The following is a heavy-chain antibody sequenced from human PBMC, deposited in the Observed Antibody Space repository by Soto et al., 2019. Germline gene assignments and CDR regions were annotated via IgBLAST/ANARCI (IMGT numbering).Heavy chain of an antibody. CDR2: ISWDGEK. CDR1: GFSLNTRGVG. D-gene: IGHD3-9*01. CDR3: AHRRCDLLTGHSYVEY. V-gene: IGHV2-5*02. Sequence: QITLKESGPTLVKPTQPLTLTCTFSGFSLNTRGVGVGWIRQPPGKALEWLALISWDGEKRYSPSLKSRLTITKDTSENQVLLTLTNMDPADTDTSYCAHRRCDLLTGHSYVEYWGQGTLVTVSS. J-gene: IGHJ4*02.